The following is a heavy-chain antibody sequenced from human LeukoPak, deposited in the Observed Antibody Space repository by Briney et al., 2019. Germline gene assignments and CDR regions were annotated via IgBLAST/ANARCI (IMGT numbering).Heavy chain of an antibody. V-gene: IGHV3-30*03. J-gene: IGHJ4*02. Sequence: GGSLRLSCAASGFTFSSYGMHWVRQAPGKGLEWVAIISFDGSTTHYSNSVKGRFTLSRDNSRNTVYLQMNSLRPEDTAVYFCARGHGSGSFLIDYWGQGTLVTVSS. CDR3: ARGHGSGSFLIDY. CDR1: GFTFSSYG. D-gene: IGHD3-10*01. CDR2: ISFDGSTT.